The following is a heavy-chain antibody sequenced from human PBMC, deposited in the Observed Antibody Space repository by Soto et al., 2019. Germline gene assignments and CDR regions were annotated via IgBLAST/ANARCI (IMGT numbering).Heavy chain of an antibody. CDR2: INPNSGGT. CDR3: ARAIGFLEWLFPRGYYYYGMDV. J-gene: IGHJ6*02. Sequence: ASVKVSCKASGYTFTCYYMHWVRQAPGQGLEWMGWINPNSGGTNYAQKFQGWVTMTRDTSISTAYMELSRLRSDDTAVYYCARAIGFLEWLFPRGYYYYGMDVWGQGTTVTVSS. V-gene: IGHV1-2*04. D-gene: IGHD3-3*01. CDR1: GYTFTCYY.